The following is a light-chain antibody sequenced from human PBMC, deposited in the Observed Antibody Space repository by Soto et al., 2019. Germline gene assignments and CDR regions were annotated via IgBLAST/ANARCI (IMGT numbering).Light chain of an antibody. J-gene: IGKJ1*01. Sequence: DIQMTQSPSTLSASVGDRVTITCRASRSITSWLAWYQQKSGKAPKLLIYQASILGSGVPSRFNGSESGTEFTLTITSLQPDDFATYYCQQYDNYWTFGQGTKVEIK. CDR3: QQYDNYWT. V-gene: IGKV1-5*03. CDR2: QAS. CDR1: RSITSW.